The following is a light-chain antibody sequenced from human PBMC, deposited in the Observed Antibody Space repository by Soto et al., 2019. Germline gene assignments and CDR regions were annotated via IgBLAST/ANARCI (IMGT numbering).Light chain of an antibody. CDR3: QQYYNWPRT. J-gene: IGKJ1*01. Sequence: EIVFTQSPGTLSVSLGDRATLSCRASQIISSSYLAWYQQKPGQAPRLLFYGASNRATGIPDRFSGSGSGADFTLTISTLEPEDFAVYYCQQYYNWPRTVGQGTKGEIK. CDR1: QIISSSY. V-gene: IGKV3-20*01. CDR2: GAS.